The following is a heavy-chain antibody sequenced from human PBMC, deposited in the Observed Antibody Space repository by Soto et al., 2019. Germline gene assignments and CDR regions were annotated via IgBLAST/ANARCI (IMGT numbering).Heavy chain of an antibody. CDR1: GYTFTSYG. D-gene: IGHD3-10*01. CDR3: ARYYRDYYGMDV. Sequence: ATVKVSCKASGYTFTSYGISWVRQAPGQGLEWMGWISAYNGNTNYAQKFQGWVTMTRDTSISTAYMELSKLRSDDTAVYYCARYYRDYYGMDVWGQGTTVTVSS. J-gene: IGHJ6*02. CDR2: ISAYNGNT. V-gene: IGHV1-18*01.